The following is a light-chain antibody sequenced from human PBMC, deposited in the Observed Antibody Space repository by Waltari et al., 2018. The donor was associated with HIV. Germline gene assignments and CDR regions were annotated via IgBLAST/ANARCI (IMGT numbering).Light chain of an antibody. CDR1: ALPKKY. CDR2: KDS. J-gene: IGLJ1*01. Sequence: SYELTQPPSVSVSPGQTARITCSGDALPKKYAYWYQKRPGQAPVLVIYKDSERPSGIPERFSGSSSGTTATLTISRVQAEDEADYYCQSADSSNTYVFGTGTKVTVL. V-gene: IGLV3-25*03. CDR3: QSADSSNTYV.